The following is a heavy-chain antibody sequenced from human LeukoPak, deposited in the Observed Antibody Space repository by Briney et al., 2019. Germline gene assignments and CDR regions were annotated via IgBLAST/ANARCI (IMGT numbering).Heavy chain of an antibody. J-gene: IGHJ3*01. D-gene: IGHD4-17*01. Sequence: GGSLRLSCAASGFTFSIYSMNWVRQAPGKGLEWVSSIGGSSSSLYYAESVKGRFTISRDNARNSLYLQMNSLRVEDTAVYYCAKEAGQDYGALDAFDVWGQGTMVTVSS. CDR3: AKEAGQDYGALDAFDV. CDR2: IGGSSSSL. CDR1: GFTFSIYS. V-gene: IGHV3-21*01.